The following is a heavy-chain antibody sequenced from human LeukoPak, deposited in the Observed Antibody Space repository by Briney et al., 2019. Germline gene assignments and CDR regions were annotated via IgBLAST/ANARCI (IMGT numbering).Heavy chain of an antibody. CDR1: GYTFTSYY. Sequence: ASVKVSCKASGYTFTSYYIHWVRQAPGQGLEWMGIINPRGGGTRYAQKFQGRATMTSDTSTTTVYMELSSLRSEDTAVYYCARALGYRGYDYGWYYDYWGQGTLVTVSS. CDR3: ARALGYRGYDYGWYYDY. V-gene: IGHV1-46*01. D-gene: IGHD5-12*01. J-gene: IGHJ4*02. CDR2: INPRGGGT.